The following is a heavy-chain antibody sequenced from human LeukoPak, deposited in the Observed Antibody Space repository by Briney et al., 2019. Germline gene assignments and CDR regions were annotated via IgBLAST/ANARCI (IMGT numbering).Heavy chain of an antibody. CDR1: GFTFSGSA. D-gene: IGHD4-17*01. J-gene: IGHJ4*02. CDR3: ARGGEDGDYY. V-gene: IGHV3-73*01. Sequence: PGGSLRLSCAASGFTFSGSALHWVRQASGKGLEWVGRIRSTANGYATAYAASVKGRFTISRDDSKNTAYLQMDSLKTEDTAVYYCARGGEDGDYYWGQGTLVTVSS. CDR2: IRSTANGYAT.